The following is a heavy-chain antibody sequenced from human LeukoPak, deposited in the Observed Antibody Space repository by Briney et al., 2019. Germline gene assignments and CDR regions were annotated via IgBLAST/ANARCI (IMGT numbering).Heavy chain of an antibody. J-gene: IGHJ3*02. Sequence: GASLRLSCAASGFTFKTYWMHWVRQAPGKGLVWVSHSTRDGSSTSYADSVRGRFTISRDNAKNTLYLQMNSLRAEDTAVYYCARDLKGPVNNVFDMWGQGTMATISS. CDR1: GFTFKTYW. CDR2: STRDGSST. V-gene: IGHV3-74*01. CDR3: ARDLKGPVNNVFDM. D-gene: IGHD4-23*01.